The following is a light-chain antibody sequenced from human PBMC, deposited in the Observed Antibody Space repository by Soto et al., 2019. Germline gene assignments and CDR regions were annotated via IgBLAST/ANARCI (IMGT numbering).Light chain of an antibody. Sequence: DIVVTQSPDSLAVSLGERATINCKSSQNNKNYLAWYQQKAGQPPKLLIDWASTRASGVPDRFSGSGSGTDFTLTISSLEPEDFAVYYCQQCANWPPKWSFGQGTKVDNK. CDR1: QNNKNY. V-gene: IGKV4-1*01. CDR2: WAS. CDR3: QQCANWPPKWS. J-gene: IGKJ1*01.